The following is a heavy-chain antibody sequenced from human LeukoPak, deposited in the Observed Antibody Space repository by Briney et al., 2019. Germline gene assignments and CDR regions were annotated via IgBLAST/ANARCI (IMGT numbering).Heavy chain of an antibody. CDR2: TAPV. D-gene: IGHD2-8*01. CDR1: GFTFSDYA. V-gene: IGHV3-23*01. J-gene: IGHJ3*01. CDR3: AKDSFSYNGVFDALDV. Sequence: GGSLRLSCVASGFTFSDYAMTWVRQAPGKGLEWVSSTAPVYYADSVKGRFTISRDDSKNTLFLQMNSLRVEDTAIYYCAKDSFSYNGVFDALDVWGQGSMVTVSS.